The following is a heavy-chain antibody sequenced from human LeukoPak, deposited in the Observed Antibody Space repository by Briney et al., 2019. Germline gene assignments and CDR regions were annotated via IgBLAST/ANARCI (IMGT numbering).Heavy chain of an antibody. V-gene: IGHV4-34*01. Sequence: SETLSLTCAVYGGSFGGYYWSWIRQPPGKGLEWIGEINHSGSTNYNPSLKSRVTISVDTSKNQFSLKLSSVTAADTAVYYCARGDSGYDPFDYWGQGTLVTVSS. CDR2: INHSGST. CDR3: ARGDSGYDPFDY. CDR1: GGSFGGYY. D-gene: IGHD5-12*01. J-gene: IGHJ4*02.